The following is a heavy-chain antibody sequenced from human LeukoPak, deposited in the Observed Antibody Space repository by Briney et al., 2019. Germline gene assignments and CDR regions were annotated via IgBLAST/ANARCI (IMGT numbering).Heavy chain of an antibody. J-gene: IGHJ3*02. D-gene: IGHD3-16*01. CDR1: GGSITSSY. CDR2: IYYSGST. Sequence: SETLSLTCTVSGGSITSSYWGWIRQPPGKGLEWIGYIYYSGSTSYSPSLKSRVTISVDTSKNQFSLRLRSVTAADTAVYYCARDVWGHVDAFDIWGQGTMVTVSS. CDR3: ARDVWGHVDAFDI. V-gene: IGHV4-59*01.